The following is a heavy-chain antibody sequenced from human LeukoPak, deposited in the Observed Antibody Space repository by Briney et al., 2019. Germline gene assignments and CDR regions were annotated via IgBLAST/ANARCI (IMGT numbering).Heavy chain of an antibody. Sequence: GGSLRLSCTASGFAFSSYAMSWVRQAPEVGLEWVSAIDGGGGRTWHADSVGGRFTISRDNSKNTLFMQMNSLRAEDTAVYYCAKDFYDSSGSRYDYWGQGTLVTVSS. CDR2: IDGGGGRT. D-gene: IGHD3-22*01. V-gene: IGHV3-23*01. CDR3: AKDFYDSSGSRYDY. CDR1: GFAFSSYA. J-gene: IGHJ4*02.